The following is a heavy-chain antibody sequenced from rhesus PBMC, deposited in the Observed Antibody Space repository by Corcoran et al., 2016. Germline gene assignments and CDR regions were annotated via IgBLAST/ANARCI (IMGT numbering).Heavy chain of an antibody. J-gene: IGHJ4*01. D-gene: IGHD2-39*02. CDR2: IYPGESDT. V-gene: IGHV5-2*01. CDR3: ARDGGFDY. Sequence: RPGKGLEWMGMIYPGESDTRYSPSFQGQVTISADKSISTAYLQWSSLKASDTATYYCARDGGFDYWGQGVLVTVSS.